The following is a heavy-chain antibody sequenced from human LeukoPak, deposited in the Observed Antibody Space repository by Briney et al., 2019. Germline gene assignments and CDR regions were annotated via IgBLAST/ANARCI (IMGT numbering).Heavy chain of an antibody. J-gene: IGHJ4*02. CDR2: INHSGST. CDR1: GGSFSGYY. Sequence: SETLSLTCAVYGGSFSGYYWSWIRQPPGKGPEWIGEINHSGSTNYNPSLKSRVTISVDTSKNQFSLKLSSVTAADTAVYYCARRSTVKYDSSGYWRYFDYWGQGTLVTVSS. V-gene: IGHV4-34*01. CDR3: ARRSTVKYDSSGYWRYFDY. D-gene: IGHD3-22*01.